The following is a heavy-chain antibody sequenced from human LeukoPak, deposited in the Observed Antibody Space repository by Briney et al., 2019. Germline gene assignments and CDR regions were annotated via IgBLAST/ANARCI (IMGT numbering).Heavy chain of an antibody. CDR2: INPSGGST. Sequence: ASVKVSCKASGYTFTSYYMHWVRQAPGQGLEWMGIINPSGGSTSYAQKFQGRVTMTRDMSTSTVYMELSSLRSEDTAVYYCARDLIAGYSSSWNWFDPWGQGTLVTVSS. CDR3: ARDLIAGYSSSWNWFDP. D-gene: IGHD6-13*01. J-gene: IGHJ5*02. CDR1: GYTFTSYY. V-gene: IGHV1-46*01.